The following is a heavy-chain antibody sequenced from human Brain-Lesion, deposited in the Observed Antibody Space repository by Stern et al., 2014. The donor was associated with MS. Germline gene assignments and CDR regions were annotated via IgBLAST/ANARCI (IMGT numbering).Heavy chain of an antibody. V-gene: IGHV1-8*01. CDR2: MNPYSGNI. D-gene: IGHD3-10*01. CDR1: GYTFTSYD. Sequence: VQLVESGAEVKKPGASVKVSCKASGYTFTSYDVTWVRQAPGQGLEWMGWMNPYSGNIGYAQKFQGRVIMTRGTSISTAYMELTSLRSEDTAVYYCARRRQYYYGSGDYWGQGTLVTVSS. CDR3: ARRRQYYYGSGDY. J-gene: IGHJ4*02.